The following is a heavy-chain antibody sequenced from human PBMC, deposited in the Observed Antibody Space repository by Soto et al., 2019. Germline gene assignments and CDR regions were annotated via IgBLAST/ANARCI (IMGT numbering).Heavy chain of an antibody. D-gene: IGHD2-15*01. CDR1: GGSISSGDYY. J-gene: IGHJ4*02. V-gene: IGHV4-30-4*01. Sequence: QVQLQESGPGLVMPSQTLFLTCTVSGGSISSGDYYWSWIRQPPGKGLEWIGYIYNTGVAYYKPSLQSRLTISLDTSKKEFSLRVSSVTAADTAVYYCARGRVVVEGFDYWGQGALVTVSS. CDR2: IYNTGVA. CDR3: ARGRVVVEGFDY.